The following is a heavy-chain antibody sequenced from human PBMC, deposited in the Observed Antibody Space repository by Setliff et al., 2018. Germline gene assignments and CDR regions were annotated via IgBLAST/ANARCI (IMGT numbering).Heavy chain of an antibody. CDR2: ISSSGGI. V-gene: IGHV3-48*03. CDR3: ARRLPYFGMDV. Sequence: GSLRLSCAASGFTFSSYAMNWVRQGPGKGLEWVSYISSSGGIYYANSVKGRFTISRDNAQNSLHLQMDSLRAEDTAVYYCARRLPYFGMDVWGQGTTVTVSS. D-gene: IGHD2-15*01. CDR1: GFTFSSYA. J-gene: IGHJ6*02.